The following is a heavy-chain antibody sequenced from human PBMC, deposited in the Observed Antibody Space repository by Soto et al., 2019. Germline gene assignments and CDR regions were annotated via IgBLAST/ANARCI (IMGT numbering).Heavy chain of an antibody. CDR3: ARGRYGDY. J-gene: IGHJ4*02. CDR1: GYAFTTYG. D-gene: IGHD1-1*01. Sequence: QVHLVQSGAEVKKPGASVKVSCKGSGYAFTTYGITWVRQAPGQGLEWMGWISAHNGNTNYAQKLPGRGTVTRDTSTSTAYMELRRLRSDDTAVYYCARGRYGDYWGQGALVTVSS. V-gene: IGHV1-18*01. CDR2: ISAHNGNT.